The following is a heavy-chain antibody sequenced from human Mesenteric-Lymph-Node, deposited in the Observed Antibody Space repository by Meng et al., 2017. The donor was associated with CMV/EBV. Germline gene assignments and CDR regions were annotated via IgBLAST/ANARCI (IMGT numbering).Heavy chain of an antibody. J-gene: IGHJ5*02. CDR2: IYHSGST. D-gene: IGHD3-22*01. CDR3: ARGEYYYDSSGYLNWFDP. CDR1: SISSSNW. V-gene: IGHV4-4*02. Sequence: SISSSNWWSWVRQPPGKGLEWLGEIYHSGSTNYNPSLKSRVTISVDKSKNQFSLKLSSVTAADTAVYYCARGEYYYDSSGYLNWFDPWGQGTLVTVSS.